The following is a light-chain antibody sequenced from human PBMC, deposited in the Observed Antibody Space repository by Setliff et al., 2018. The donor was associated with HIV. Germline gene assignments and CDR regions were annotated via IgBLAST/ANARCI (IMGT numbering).Light chain of an antibody. CDR1: NIGSKS. J-gene: IGLJ1*01. V-gene: IGLV3-21*01. CDR2: YDS. CDR3: SSYGGSNNFV. Sequence: SYELTQPPSVSVAPGKTARITCGGNNIGSKSVHWYQQKPGQAPVLVIYYDSDRPSGIPERFSGSKSGNTASLTVSGLQAEDEADYYCSSYGGSNNFVFGTGTKVTVL.